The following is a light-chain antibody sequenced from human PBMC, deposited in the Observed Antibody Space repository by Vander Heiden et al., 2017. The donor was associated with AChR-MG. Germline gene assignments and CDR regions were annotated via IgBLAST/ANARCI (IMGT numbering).Light chain of an antibody. CDR1: QGMSTY. J-gene: IGKJ5*01. V-gene: IGKV1-9*01. CDR3: QQLYSYPIT. CDR2: GAS. Sequence: IQLTQSPSSLSACVGDRVTITCRASQGMSTYLAWYQQKPGKAPKLLINGASTLQSGVPSRFSGSGSVTDFTLTISSLQPEDFATYYCQQLYSYPITFGQGTRLEI.